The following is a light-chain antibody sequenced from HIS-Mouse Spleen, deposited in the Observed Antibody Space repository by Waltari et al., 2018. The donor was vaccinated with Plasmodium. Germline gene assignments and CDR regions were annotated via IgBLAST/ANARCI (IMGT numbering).Light chain of an antibody. J-gene: IGKJ1*01. CDR2: KAS. CDR3: QQYNSYSWT. CDR1: QSISSW. Sequence: DIQMTQSPSTLSASVGDRVTITCRASQSISSWLAWYQQKPGKDPKLLIYKASSLDSGVPSRFIGSGCGTEFTLTISSLQPDDFATYYCQQYNSYSWTFGQGTKVEIK. V-gene: IGKV1-5*03.